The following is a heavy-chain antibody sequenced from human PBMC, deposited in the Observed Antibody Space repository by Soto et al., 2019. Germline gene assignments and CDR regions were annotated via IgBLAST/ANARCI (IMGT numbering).Heavy chain of an antibody. CDR1: GGSISSGGYY. V-gene: IGHV4-31*03. D-gene: IGHD3-22*01. J-gene: IGHJ3*02. CDR2: IYYSGST. Sequence: PSHALSVTCTVPGGSISSGGYYWSWIRQHPGKGLEWIGYIYYSGSTYYNPSLKSRVTISVDTSKNQFSLKLSSVTAADTAVYYCARGVRDYYYDSSGYPGIDAFDIWGQGTMVTVSS. CDR3: ARGVRDYYYDSSGYPGIDAFDI.